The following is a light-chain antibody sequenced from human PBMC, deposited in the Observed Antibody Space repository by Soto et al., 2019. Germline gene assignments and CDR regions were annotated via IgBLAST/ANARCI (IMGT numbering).Light chain of an antibody. Sequence: QSVLTQPPSVSGAPGQRVTISCTGSSTNIGAGYDVHWYRQLPGTAPKLLIYGNNNRPSGVPDRFSGSKSGTSASLAITGLQAEDEADYYCQSFDSGLSGCVFGTGTKLTVL. CDR1: STNIGAGYD. J-gene: IGLJ1*01. CDR2: GNN. V-gene: IGLV1-40*01. CDR3: QSFDSGLSGCV.